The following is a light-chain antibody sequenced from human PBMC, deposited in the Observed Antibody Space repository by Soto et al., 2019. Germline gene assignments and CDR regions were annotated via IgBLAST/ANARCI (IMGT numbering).Light chain of an antibody. CDR2: AAN. CDR1: HYISNY. Sequence: DIQMTQSPSSLSASVGDRVTITCRASHYISNYLAWYQQKPGKVPKLLIFAANTLQSGVPSRFSGSGFGTDFTLTISSLQPEDVATYYCQKYNSAPWTFGQGTKVEIK. CDR3: QKYNSAPWT. J-gene: IGKJ1*01. V-gene: IGKV1-27*01.